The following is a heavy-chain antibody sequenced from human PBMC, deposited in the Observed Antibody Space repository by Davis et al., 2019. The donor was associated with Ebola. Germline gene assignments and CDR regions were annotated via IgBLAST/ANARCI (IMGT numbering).Heavy chain of an antibody. CDR2: IYSGGST. J-gene: IGHJ6*02. Sequence: GGSLRLSCAASGFTVSSNYMSWVRQAPGKGLEWVSVIYSGGSTYYADSVKGRFTISRDNSKNTLYLQMNSLRAEDTAVYYCARDHSSSWYDNYYYYGMDVWGQGTTVTVSS. D-gene: IGHD6-13*01. CDR3: ARDHSSSWYDNYYYYGMDV. CDR1: GFTVSSNY. V-gene: IGHV3-53*01.